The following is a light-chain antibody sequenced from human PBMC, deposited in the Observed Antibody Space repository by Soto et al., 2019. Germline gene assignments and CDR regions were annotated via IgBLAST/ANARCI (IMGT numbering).Light chain of an antibody. J-gene: IGKJ2*01. Sequence: DIQMTQSPSSLSASVGDRVTITCRASQSISSYLNWYQQKPGKAPKLLIYAASSLQSGVPSRFSGSGYGTDFTLTICSLQPEDFATYYCQQSYTFGQGTKLEIK. CDR3: QQSYT. CDR1: QSISSY. CDR2: AAS. V-gene: IGKV1-39*01.